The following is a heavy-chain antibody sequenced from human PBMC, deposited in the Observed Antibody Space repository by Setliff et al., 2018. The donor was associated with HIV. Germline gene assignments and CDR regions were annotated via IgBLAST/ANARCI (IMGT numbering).Heavy chain of an antibody. J-gene: IGHJ4*02. CDR3: ARGGVGSGWYDEVDY. V-gene: IGHV1-69*10. CDR2: IIPILGIA. Sequence: SVKVSCKASGYTFTSYSMHWVRQAPGQGLEWMGGIIPILGIANYAQKFQGRVTITADESTSTAYMELSSLRSEDTAVYYCARGGVGSGWYDEVDYWGQGTLVTVYS. D-gene: IGHD6-19*01. CDR1: GYTFTSYS.